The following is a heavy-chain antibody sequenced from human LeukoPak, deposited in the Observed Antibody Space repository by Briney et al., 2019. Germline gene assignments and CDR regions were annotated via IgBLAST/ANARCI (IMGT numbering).Heavy chain of an antibody. CDR1: GGSISSSY. J-gene: IGHJ4*02. CDR2: MYNSGST. D-gene: IGHD4-17*01. V-gene: IGHV4-59*01. Sequence: SETLSLTCTVSGGSISSSYWSWIRQPPGKGLEWIAYMYNSGSTNYNPSLKSRVTISIDTSKNQFSLKLSALSAADTAIYYFARGIESYGRYGYWGQRILVTVSS. CDR3: ARGIESYGRYGY.